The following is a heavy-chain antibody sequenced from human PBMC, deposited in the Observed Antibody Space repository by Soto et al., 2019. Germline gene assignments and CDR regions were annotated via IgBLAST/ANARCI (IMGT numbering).Heavy chain of an antibody. CDR1: GGSVGSGYYY. J-gene: IGHJ3*02. CDR2: IYYSGAT. V-gene: IGHV4-61*01. CDR3: ARAHYYDSSGFNGAFDI. Sequence: SETLSLTCTVSGGSVGSGYYYWSWIRQPPGKGLEWTGYIYYSGATNYNPSLKSRVTISVDTSKNQFSLKLSSVTAADTAVYYCARAHYYDSSGFNGAFDIWGQGTMVTVS. D-gene: IGHD3-22*01.